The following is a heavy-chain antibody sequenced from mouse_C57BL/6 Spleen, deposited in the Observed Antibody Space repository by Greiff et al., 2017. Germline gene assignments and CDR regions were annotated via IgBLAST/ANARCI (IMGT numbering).Heavy chain of an antibody. CDR2: INYDGSST. CDR1: GFTFSDYY. V-gene: IGHV5-16*01. Sequence: EVMLVESEGGLVQPGSSMKLSCTASGFTFSDYYMAWVRQVPEKGLEWVANINYDGSSTYYLDSLKSRFIISRDNAKNILYLQMSSLKSEDTATYYCARVGTTWYFDGWGTGTTVTVSS. D-gene: IGHD4-1*01. CDR3: ARVGTTWYFDG. J-gene: IGHJ1*03.